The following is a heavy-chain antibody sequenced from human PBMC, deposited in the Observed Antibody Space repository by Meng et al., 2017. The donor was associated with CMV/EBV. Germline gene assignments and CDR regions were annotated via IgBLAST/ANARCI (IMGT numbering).Heavy chain of an antibody. CDR2: ISSSGSTI. D-gene: IGHD3-22*01. CDR3: ARDRLPLYYYDSSGRNAFDI. CDR1: GFTFSDYY. Sequence: GGSLRLSCAASGFTFSDYYMSWIRQAPGKGLEWVSYISSSGSTIYYADSVKGRFTISRANAKNSLYLQMNSLRAEDTAVYYCARDRLPLYYYDSSGRNAFDIWGQGTMVTVSS. J-gene: IGHJ3*02. V-gene: IGHV3-11*04.